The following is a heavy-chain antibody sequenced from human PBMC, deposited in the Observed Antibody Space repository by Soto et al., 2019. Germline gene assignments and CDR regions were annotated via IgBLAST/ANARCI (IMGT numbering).Heavy chain of an antibody. V-gene: IGHV4-31*03. CDR1: GGSISSGDYY. Sequence: QVQLQESGPGLLKPSQTLSLTCTVSGGSISSGDYYWSWIRQHPGKGLEWIGYIYYSGSTYYNPSLKSRVTISVDTSKNQFSLKLSSVTAADTAVYYCARWWSGSRQGFDPWGQGTLVTVYS. D-gene: IGHD3-3*01. CDR2: IYYSGST. J-gene: IGHJ5*02. CDR3: ARWWSGSRQGFDP.